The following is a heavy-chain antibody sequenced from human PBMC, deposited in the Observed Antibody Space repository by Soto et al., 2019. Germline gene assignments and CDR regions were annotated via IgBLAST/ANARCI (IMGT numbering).Heavy chain of an antibody. J-gene: IGHJ5*02. Sequence: EVQLVESGGGLVQPGGSLRLSCAASGFTFSRYSMNWVRQAPGKGLEWVSYISSSSSRIYYADSVKGRFTISRDNAKNSLYLQMNNLRAEDTAVYYCARHPERIAEIGWFDPWGQGTLVTVSS. CDR1: GFTFSRYS. D-gene: IGHD6-13*01. V-gene: IGHV3-48*01. CDR3: ARHPERIAEIGWFDP. CDR2: ISSSSSRI.